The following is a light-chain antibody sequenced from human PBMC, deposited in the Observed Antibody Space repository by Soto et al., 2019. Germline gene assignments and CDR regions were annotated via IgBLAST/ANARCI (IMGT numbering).Light chain of an antibody. J-gene: IGLJ1*01. CDR3: SSYAGSSNV. Sequence: QSALTQPPSAARSTAQADAISCTGSSSDDGGYNYVSGYQHHPSTAPKLMIYEVNERPSGVPDRCCGFNPGNTASLTVSALQAEDEAEYYCSSYAGSSNVFGTGNKVTVL. V-gene: IGLV2-8*02. CDR2: EVN. CDR1: SSDDGGYNY.